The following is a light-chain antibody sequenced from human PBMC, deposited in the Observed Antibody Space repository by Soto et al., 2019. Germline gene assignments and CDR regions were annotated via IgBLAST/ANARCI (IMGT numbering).Light chain of an antibody. CDR2: GAS. CDR3: QQYDSST. J-gene: IGKJ2*01. CDR1: QSVSSSY. Sequence: EIVLTQSPGTLSLSPGERATLSCRASQSVSSSYLAWYQQQPGQAPRLLIYGASSRATGIPDRFSGSGSGTDFTLTISILEPEDFAVYYCQQYDSSTFGQGTKLEIK. V-gene: IGKV3-20*01.